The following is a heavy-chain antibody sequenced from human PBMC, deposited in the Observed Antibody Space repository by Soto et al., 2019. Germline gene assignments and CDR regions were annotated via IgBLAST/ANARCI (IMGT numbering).Heavy chain of an antibody. V-gene: IGHV3-48*02. Sequence: EVQLVESGGGLVQPGGSLRLSCATSGFSFITYSMNWVRRAPGKGLEWVSYIRSSDNTIYYADSVKGRFTISTDNAKNSLYLQMNSLRDEDTAVYYCARDYGYAFDIWGQGTMVTVSS. D-gene: IGHD3-10*01. J-gene: IGHJ3*02. CDR1: GFSFITYS. CDR3: ARDYGYAFDI. CDR2: IRSSDNTI.